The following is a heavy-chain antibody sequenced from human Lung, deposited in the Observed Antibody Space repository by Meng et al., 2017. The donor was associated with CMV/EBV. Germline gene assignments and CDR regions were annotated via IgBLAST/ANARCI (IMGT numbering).Heavy chain of an antibody. Sequence: GESLKISFPSSGFTFSSYGMHWVRQAPGKGLEWVAFIRYDGSNKYYADSVKGRFTISRDNSKNTLYLQMNSLRAEDTAVYYCAKDWVDYGDYAGPDYWGQGTXVTVSS. J-gene: IGHJ4*02. CDR3: AKDWVDYGDYAGPDY. V-gene: IGHV3-30*02. CDR1: GFTFSSYG. D-gene: IGHD4-17*01. CDR2: IRYDGSNK.